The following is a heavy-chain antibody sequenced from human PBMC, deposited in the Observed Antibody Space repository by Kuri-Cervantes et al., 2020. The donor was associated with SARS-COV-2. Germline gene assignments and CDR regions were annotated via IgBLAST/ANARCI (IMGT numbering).Heavy chain of an antibody. Sequence: SETLSLTCAVYGGSFSDYYWSWVRQPPGKGLEWIGEINHSGNTNYNPSVKSRVTMSVETSKNQFSLNLSSVTAADTAVYYCAKDRIQLSYNSFDYWGQGTLVTVSS. D-gene: IGHD5-18*01. CDR1: GGSFSDYY. CDR3: AKDRIQLSYNSFDY. J-gene: IGHJ4*02. CDR2: INHSGNT. V-gene: IGHV4-34*01.